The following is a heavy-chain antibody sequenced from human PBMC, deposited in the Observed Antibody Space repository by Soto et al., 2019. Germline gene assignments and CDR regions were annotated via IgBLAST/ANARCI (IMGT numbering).Heavy chain of an antibody. V-gene: IGHV3-23*01. CDR1: GFTFSSYA. CDR2: ISGSGGST. Sequence: GGSLRLSCAASGFTFSSYAMSWVRQAPGKGLEWVSAISGSGGSTYYADSVKGRFTTSRDNSKNTLYLQMNSLRAEDTAVYYCAKAFVGVVAATSLEAFDIWGQGAMVTVSS. D-gene: IGHD2-15*01. J-gene: IGHJ3*02. CDR3: AKAFVGVVAATSLEAFDI.